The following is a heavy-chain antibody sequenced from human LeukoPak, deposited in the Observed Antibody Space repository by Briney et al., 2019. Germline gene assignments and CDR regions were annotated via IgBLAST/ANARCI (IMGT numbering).Heavy chain of an antibody. CDR1: GGSISSYY. D-gene: IGHD5-18*01. V-gene: IGHV4-59*01. Sequence: PSETLSLTCTVSGGSISSYYWSWIRQPPGKGLQWIGYISYSGSTSYNPSLKSRVTISVDTSKNQLSLKLSSVTAADTAIYYCARYSYRFDYWGQGTLVTVSS. J-gene: IGHJ4*02. CDR3: ARYSYRFDY. CDR2: ISYSGST.